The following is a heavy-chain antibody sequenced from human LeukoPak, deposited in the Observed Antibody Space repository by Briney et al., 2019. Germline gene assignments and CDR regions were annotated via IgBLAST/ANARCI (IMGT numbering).Heavy chain of an antibody. J-gene: IGHJ4*02. V-gene: IGHV3-30-3*01. CDR2: ISNDGSNK. Sequence: GGSLRLSCAASGFTFSSYAMDWVRQAPGKGLEWVAVISNDGSNKYYADSVKGRFTISRDNSKNTLYLQMNSLRAEDTAGYYCARDSCGDDCYSSYFDYWGQGTLVTVSS. CDR1: GFTFSSYA. CDR3: ARDSCGDDCYSSYFDY. D-gene: IGHD2-21*02.